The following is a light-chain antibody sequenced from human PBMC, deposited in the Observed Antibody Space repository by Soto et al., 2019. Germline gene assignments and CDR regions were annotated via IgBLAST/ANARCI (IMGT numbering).Light chain of an antibody. V-gene: IGKV3-15*01. Sequence: EIVMTQSPATLSVSPGERATLSCRASQSVNNFLAWYQQRPGQAPRFLIYGASTRANGVPARFSGSGSGTEFTLTISSLQSEDFAVSYCQQYDNWPLTFGGGTKVEI. J-gene: IGKJ4*01. CDR2: GAS. CDR3: QQYDNWPLT. CDR1: QSVNNF.